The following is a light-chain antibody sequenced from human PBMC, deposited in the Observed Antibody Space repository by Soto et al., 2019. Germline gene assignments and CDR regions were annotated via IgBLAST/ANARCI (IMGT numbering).Light chain of an antibody. Sequence: DIQMTQFPSSLSASVGDRVTLTCQASQGISNYLNWYQQKPGKAPKLLIYDASTLETGVPSRFSGSGYGTDFTLTISSLQPEDFATYYCQQSYNGPFTFGPGTKVDI. J-gene: IGKJ3*01. CDR1: QGISNY. CDR3: QQSYNGPFT. CDR2: DAS. V-gene: IGKV1-39*01.